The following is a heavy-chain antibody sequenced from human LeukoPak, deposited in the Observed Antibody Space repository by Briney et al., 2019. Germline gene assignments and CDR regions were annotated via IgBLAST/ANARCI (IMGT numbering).Heavy chain of an antibody. CDR3: AKDGSWSCTD. CDR2: IKKDGSEK. CDR1: GFTFGSYW. J-gene: IGHJ4*02. V-gene: IGHV3-7*01. Sequence: GGSLRLSCAASGFTFGSYWMNWVRQAPGKGLEWVANIKKDGSEKYYADSVKGRFTISRDNSKGSLYLQMNSLRADDTAVYYCAKDGSWSCTDWGQGTLVRVSS. D-gene: IGHD2-8*02.